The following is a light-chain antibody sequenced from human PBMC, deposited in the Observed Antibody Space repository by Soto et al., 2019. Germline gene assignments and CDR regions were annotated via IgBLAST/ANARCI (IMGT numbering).Light chain of an antibody. CDR1: QTIGSY. CDR2: AAS. CDR3: QQSYIIPRA. V-gene: IGKV1-39*01. J-gene: IGKJ1*01. Sequence: DIYMTQSPSSLSASVGDRVTITCRASQTIGSYVNWYQQKPGKAPKLLIYAASSLHSGVPSRFTGSGYGTDFTHTISSLQPEDFATYYCQQSYIIPRAFGQGTTMEIK.